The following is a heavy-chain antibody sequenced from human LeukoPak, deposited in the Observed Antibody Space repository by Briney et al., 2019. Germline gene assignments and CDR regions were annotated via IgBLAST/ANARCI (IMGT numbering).Heavy chain of an antibody. CDR2: ISGRSTTI. CDR3: ARDMIATLTFDY. J-gene: IGHJ4*02. CDR1: GFTFSGYS. Sequence: QPGGSLRLSCAASGFTFSGYSMNWLRQAPGKGLEWISYISGRSTTIYYADSVKGRFTISRDNAKNSLYLQLNSLRVEGTAVYYCARDMIATLTFDYWGQGTLVTVSS. D-gene: IGHD3-16*01. V-gene: IGHV3-48*04.